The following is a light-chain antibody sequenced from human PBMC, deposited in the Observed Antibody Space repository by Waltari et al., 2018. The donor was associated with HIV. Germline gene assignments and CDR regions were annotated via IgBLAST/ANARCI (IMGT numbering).Light chain of an antibody. CDR3: LQDFNYPWT. V-gene: IGKV1-6*02. Sequence: QMTQSPSSVSGFLGDRVTITCRASQGIRNDLSWFQMKPGTAPKLLIYASTILQTGVPPRFSGSASGTHFTLTISNLQSEDFATYFCLQDFNYPWTFGQGTKVE. CDR1: QGIRND. CDR2: AST. J-gene: IGKJ1*01.